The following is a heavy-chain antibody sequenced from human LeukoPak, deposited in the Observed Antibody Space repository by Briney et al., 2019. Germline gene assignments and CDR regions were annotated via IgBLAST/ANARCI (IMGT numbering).Heavy chain of an antibody. CDR3: ARELGYCSSTSCPDAFDI. J-gene: IGHJ3*02. Sequence: PSETLSLTCTVSGGSISSYYWSWIRQPAGKGLEWIGRIYTSGSTNYNPSLKSRVTMSVDTSKNQFSLKLSSVTAADTAVYYCARELGYCSSTSCPDAFDIWGQGTMVTVSS. V-gene: IGHV4-4*07. CDR1: GGSISSYY. D-gene: IGHD2-2*01. CDR2: IYTSGST.